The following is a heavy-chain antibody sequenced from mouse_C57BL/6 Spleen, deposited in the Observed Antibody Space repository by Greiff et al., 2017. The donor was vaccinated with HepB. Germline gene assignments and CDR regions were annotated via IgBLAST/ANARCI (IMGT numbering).Heavy chain of an antibody. CDR2: INPYNGGT. V-gene: IGHV1-19*01. J-gene: IGHJ3*01. CDR1: GYTFTDYY. CDR3: ARGDGYYTY. Sequence: EVQLQQSGPVLVKPGASVKMSCKASGYTFTDYYMNWVKQSHGKSLEWIGVINPYNGGTSYNQKFKGKATLTVDKSSSTAYMELNSLTSEDSAVYYCARGDGYYTYWGQGTLVTVSA. D-gene: IGHD2-3*01.